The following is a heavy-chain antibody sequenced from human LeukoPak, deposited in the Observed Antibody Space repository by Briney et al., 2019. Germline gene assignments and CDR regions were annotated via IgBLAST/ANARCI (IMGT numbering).Heavy chain of an antibody. CDR3: ARDLPYYYDSSGGFDY. V-gene: IGHV3-21*01. CDR1: GFTFSSYS. CDR2: ISSSSYI. Sequence: GGSLRLSCAASGFTFSSYSMNWVRQAPGKGLEWVSSISSSSYIYYADSVKGRFTISRDNAKNSLYLQMNSLRAEDTAVYYCARDLPYYYDSSGGFDYWGQGTLVTVSS. J-gene: IGHJ4*02. D-gene: IGHD3-22*01.